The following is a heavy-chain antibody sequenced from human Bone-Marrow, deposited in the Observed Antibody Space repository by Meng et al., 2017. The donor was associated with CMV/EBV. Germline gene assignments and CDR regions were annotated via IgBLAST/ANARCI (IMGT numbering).Heavy chain of an antibody. D-gene: IGHD3-16*01. Sequence: QVQLVQSGAEVKKPGASVKCKASGCTFTSYGISWVRQAPGQGLEWMGWISAYNGNTNYAQKLQGRVTMTTDTSTSTAYMELRSLRSDDTAVYYCAWGSETYYFDYWGQGTLVTVSS. CDR2: ISAYNGNT. CDR3: AWGSETYYFDY. J-gene: IGHJ4*02. V-gene: IGHV1-18*01. CDR1: GCTFTSYG.